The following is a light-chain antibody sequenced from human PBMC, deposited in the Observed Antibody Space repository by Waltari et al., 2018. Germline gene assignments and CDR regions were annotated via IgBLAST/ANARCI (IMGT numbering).Light chain of an antibody. CDR3: QKYGTLPAT. CDR1: QRFSRY. Sequence: EGVLTQSPGTLSLSPGERANLSCTASQRFSRYLAWYQQKPGQAPRLLNYDTSTRATGIPDRFSGSGSGTDFSLTISRLDPEDFSVYYCQKYGTLPATFGEGTKVEVK. V-gene: IGKV3-20*01. CDR2: DTS. J-gene: IGKJ1*01.